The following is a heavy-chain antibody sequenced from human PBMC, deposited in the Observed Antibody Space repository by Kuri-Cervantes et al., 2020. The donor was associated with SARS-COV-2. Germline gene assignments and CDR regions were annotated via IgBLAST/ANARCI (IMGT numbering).Heavy chain of an antibody. Sequence: GGSLRLSCKGSGYSFTSYWIGWVRQMPGKDLEWMGIIYPGDSDTRYSPSFQGQVTISADKSISTAYLQWSSLKASDTAMYYCARAFVVVPAASQGAFDIWGQGTMVTVSS. V-gene: IGHV5-51*01. J-gene: IGHJ3*02. CDR3: ARAFVVVPAASQGAFDI. D-gene: IGHD2-2*01. CDR1: GYSFTSYW. CDR2: IYPGDSDT.